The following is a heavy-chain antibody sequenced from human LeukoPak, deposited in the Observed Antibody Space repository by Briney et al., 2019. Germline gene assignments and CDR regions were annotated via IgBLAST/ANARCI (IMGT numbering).Heavy chain of an antibody. Sequence: GGSLRLSCAASGFTFSNAWMSWVRQAPGKGLEWVGRIKSKTDGGTTDYAAPVKGRFTISRDDSKNTLYLQMNSLRAEDTAVYYCARDDYGDYVLHFDYWGQGTLVTVSS. CDR3: ARDDYGDYVLHFDY. V-gene: IGHV3-15*01. J-gene: IGHJ4*02. D-gene: IGHD4-17*01. CDR1: GFTFSNAW. CDR2: IKSKTDGGTT.